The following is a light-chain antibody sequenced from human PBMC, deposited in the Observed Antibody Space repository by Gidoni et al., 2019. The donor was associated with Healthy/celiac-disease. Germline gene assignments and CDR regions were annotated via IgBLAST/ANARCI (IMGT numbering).Light chain of an antibody. J-gene: IGKJ1*01. CDR2: DAS. Sequence: DIQMTQSPSTLSASVGDRVPITCRASQSISSWLAWYQQKPGKAPKVLIYDASSLESGVPSKFSGSGSGTEFTLTISSLQPDDFATYYCQQYNSYSGTFGQGTKVEIK. V-gene: IGKV1-5*01. CDR1: QSISSW. CDR3: QQYNSYSGT.